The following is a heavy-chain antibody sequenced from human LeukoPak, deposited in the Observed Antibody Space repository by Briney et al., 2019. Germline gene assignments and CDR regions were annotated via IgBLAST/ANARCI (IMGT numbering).Heavy chain of an antibody. CDR1: GGSIGSYY. Sequence: PSETRSLTWPVAGGSIGSYYWSWIRQPAGKVLEWIGRIYSTGSTNYNRSLKSRGTMSVDTSNNQFSLMLRSVTAADTAVYYCASQIASAGTAGFDFWGQGALVTASS. V-gene: IGHV4-4*07. D-gene: IGHD6-13*01. J-gene: IGHJ4*02. CDR2: IYSTGST. CDR3: ASQIASAGTAGFDF.